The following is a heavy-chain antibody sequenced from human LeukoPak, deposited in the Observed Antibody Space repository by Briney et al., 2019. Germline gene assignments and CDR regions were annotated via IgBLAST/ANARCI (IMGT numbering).Heavy chain of an antibody. CDR3: AKRLSGSDLPSPLDY. V-gene: IGHV3-30*18. CDR1: GFTFSSYG. J-gene: IGHJ4*02. Sequence: GGSLRLSCAASGFTFSSYGMHWGRQAPGKGLEWVAVISYDGSNKYYADSVKGRFTISRDNSKNTLYLQMNSLRAEDTAVYYCAKRLSGSDLPSPLDYWGQGTLVTVSS. D-gene: IGHD1-26*01. CDR2: ISYDGSNK.